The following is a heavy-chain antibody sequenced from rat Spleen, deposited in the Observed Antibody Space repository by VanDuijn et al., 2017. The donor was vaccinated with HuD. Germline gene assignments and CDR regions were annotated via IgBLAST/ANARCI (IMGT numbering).Heavy chain of an antibody. CDR2: ISYDGGST. V-gene: IGHV5-20*01. J-gene: IGHJ2*01. CDR1: GFTFSDYY. D-gene: IGHD1-9*01. Sequence: EVQLAESGGGLVRPGRSLKLSCAASGFTFSDYYMAWVRQAPTKGLEWVASISYDGGSTYYRDSVKGRFTISRDNAKSSLYLQMDSLRSEDTATYYCTTDRGYGYTYGYWGQGVMVTVSS. CDR3: TTDRGYGYTYGY.